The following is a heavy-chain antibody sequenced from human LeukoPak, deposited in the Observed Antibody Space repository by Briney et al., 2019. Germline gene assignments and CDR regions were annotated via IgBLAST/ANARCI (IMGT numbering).Heavy chain of an antibody. J-gene: IGHJ4*02. V-gene: IGHV3-53*05. Sequence: PGGSLRLSCTVSGFTVSSDSMSWIHQAAGKGLECVSFIYSGGNPHYSDYVKGRFTISRDNSKITLHLQMISLRAEDTAVYSCVRGDVRAPSDYWGQGTLVTVSS. D-gene: IGHD5-24*01. CDR3: VRGDVRAPSDY. CDR2: IYSGGNP. CDR1: GFTVSSDS.